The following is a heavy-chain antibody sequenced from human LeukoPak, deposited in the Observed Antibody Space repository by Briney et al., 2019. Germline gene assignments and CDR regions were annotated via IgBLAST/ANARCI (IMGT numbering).Heavy chain of an antibody. D-gene: IGHD6-6*01. CDR3: ARDLWGYSSSDNFDY. CDR1: GFTFSTYS. V-gene: IGHV3-21*01. CDR2: ITRSSYI. J-gene: IGHJ4*02. Sequence: GGSLRLSCAASGFTFSTYSMNWVRQAPGKGLQWVSSITRSSYIYYADSVKGRFTISRDNAKNSLFLQMNSLRAEDTAVYYCARDLWGYSSSDNFDYWGQGTLVTVSS.